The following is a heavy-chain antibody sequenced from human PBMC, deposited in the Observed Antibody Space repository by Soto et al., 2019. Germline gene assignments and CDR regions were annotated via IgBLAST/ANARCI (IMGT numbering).Heavy chain of an antibody. V-gene: IGHV3-11*01. D-gene: IGHD6-6*01. CDR2: ISSSGSTI. CDR1: GFTFSDYY. Sequence: VQLVESGGGLVQPGGSLKLSCAASGFTFSDYYMSWIRQAPGKGLEWVSYISSSGSTIYYADSVKGRFTISRDNAKNSLYLQMNSLRAEDTAVYYCARYESSSLYYYYGMDVWGQGTTVTVSS. CDR3: ARYESSSLYYYYGMDV. J-gene: IGHJ6*02.